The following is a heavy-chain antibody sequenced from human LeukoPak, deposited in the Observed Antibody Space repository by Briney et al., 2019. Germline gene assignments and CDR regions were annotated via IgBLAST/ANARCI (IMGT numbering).Heavy chain of an antibody. CDR2: INPSRGSA. V-gene: IGHV1-46*01. J-gene: IGHJ4*02. Sequence: ASVKVSCKASGYSFTTYYMHWVRQAPGQALEWMGIINPSRGSATYAQKFQGRVTITRDTSTTTVYMELSSLRSEDTAVYYCAREGEWELEVIGGYWGQGTLVTVSS. CDR3: AREGEWELEVIGGY. D-gene: IGHD1-26*01. CDR1: GYSFTTYY.